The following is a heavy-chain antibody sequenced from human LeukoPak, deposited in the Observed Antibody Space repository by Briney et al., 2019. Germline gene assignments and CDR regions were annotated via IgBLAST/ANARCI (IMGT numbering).Heavy chain of an antibody. CDR2: ISSSGSTI. CDR3: ARVKAALDAFDI. V-gene: IGHV3-48*03. D-gene: IGHD6-13*01. CDR1: GFTFSSYE. Sequence: GGSLRLSCAASGFTFSSYEMNWVRQAPGKGLEWVSYISSSGSTIYYADSVKGRFTISRDNAKNSLYLQINSLRAEDTAVYYCARVKAALDAFDIWGQGTMVTVSS. J-gene: IGHJ3*02.